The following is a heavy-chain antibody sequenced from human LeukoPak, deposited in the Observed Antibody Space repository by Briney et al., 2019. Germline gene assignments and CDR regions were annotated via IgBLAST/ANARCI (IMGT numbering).Heavy chain of an antibody. CDR1: GYTFTDSY. CDR3: ARDMYSGSLRY. CDR2: INPNSGGT. Sequence: ASVKVSCKASGYTFTDSYMHWVRQAPGQGLEWMGRINPNSGGTNYAQKFQGRVTMTRDTSISTAYMEVSRLRSDDTAVYYCARDMYSGSLRYWGQGTLVTVSS. V-gene: IGHV1-2*06. J-gene: IGHJ4*02. D-gene: IGHD3-22*01.